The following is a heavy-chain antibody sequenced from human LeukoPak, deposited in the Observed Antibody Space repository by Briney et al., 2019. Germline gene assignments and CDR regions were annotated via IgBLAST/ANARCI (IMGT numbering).Heavy chain of an antibody. D-gene: IGHD6-13*01. CDR2: ISSNSSTI. V-gene: IGHV3-48*01. CDR3: ARDSSSSSWYLYYYYYMDV. CDR1: GFTFSSYS. J-gene: IGHJ6*03. Sequence: PGGSLRLSCAASGFTFSSYSMNWVRQAPGKGLEWVSYISSNSSTIYYADSVKGRFTISRDNAKNSLYLQMNSLRAEDTAVYYCARDSSSSSWYLYYYYYMDVWGKGTPVTVSS.